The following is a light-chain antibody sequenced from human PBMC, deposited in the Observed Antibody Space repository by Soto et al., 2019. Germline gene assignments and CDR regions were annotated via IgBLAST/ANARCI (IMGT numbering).Light chain of an antibody. CDR3: QHYGSSPYT. CDR1: QSISSSY. Sequence: EIVLTQSPGTLSLSPGERATLSCRASQSISSSYLAWYQQKPGQAPRLLIYAASSRATGITDRFSGSGSGTDFTLTISRLEPEDFAVYFCQHYGSSPYTFGQGTKLEI. V-gene: IGKV3-20*01. CDR2: AAS. J-gene: IGKJ2*01.